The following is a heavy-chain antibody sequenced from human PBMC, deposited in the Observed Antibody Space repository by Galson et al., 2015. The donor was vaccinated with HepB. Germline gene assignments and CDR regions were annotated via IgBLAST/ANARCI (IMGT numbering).Heavy chain of an antibody. D-gene: IGHD3-16*01. CDR3: ATNDPYAVDM. CDR1: GVSIRSGSYW. V-gene: IGHV4-31*03. CDR2: IYYSGTT. Sequence: LSLTCTVSGVSIRSGSYWWSWIRQHPGKGLEWLGYIYYSGTTYYNPSLKSRVTMSVDMSRNQFSLKLRSVTAADTAVYYCATNDPYAVDMWDQGTMVTVSS. J-gene: IGHJ3*02.